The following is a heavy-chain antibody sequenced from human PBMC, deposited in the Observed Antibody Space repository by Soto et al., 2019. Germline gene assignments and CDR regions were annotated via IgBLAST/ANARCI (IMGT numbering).Heavy chain of an antibody. J-gene: IGHJ5*02. Sequence: QVQLVQSGAEVKKPGASVKVSCKASGYTFTSFYIHWVRQAPGQGLEWMGVINPTGGSTTYAQKFQGRVTMTRDTSTSTVYMELSSLTSEDTAFYYCARDPYGVYANDDPWGQGTLVTVSS. CDR3: ARDPYGVYANDDP. CDR2: INPTGGST. CDR1: GYTFTSFY. V-gene: IGHV1-46*01. D-gene: IGHD4-17*01.